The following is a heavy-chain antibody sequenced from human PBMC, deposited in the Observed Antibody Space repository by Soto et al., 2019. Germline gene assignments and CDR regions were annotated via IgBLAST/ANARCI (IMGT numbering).Heavy chain of an antibody. CDR3: ARGFSAGKGSTPDF. CDR1: GFTFSSFA. CDR2: ISGSGGST. Sequence: PGGSLRLSCAASGFTFSSFAMSWVRQAPGKGLDWVSAISGSGGSTYPADSVKGRFTISRDNSKNTLYLQMSSLRAEDTAVYYCARGFSAGKGSTPDFWGQGSLVTVSS. V-gene: IGHV3-23*01. D-gene: IGHD6-13*01. J-gene: IGHJ4*02.